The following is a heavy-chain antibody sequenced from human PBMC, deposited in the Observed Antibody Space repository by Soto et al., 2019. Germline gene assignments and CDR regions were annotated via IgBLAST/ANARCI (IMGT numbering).Heavy chain of an antibody. D-gene: IGHD3-16*02. J-gene: IGHJ3*02. V-gene: IGHV3-73*01. CDR3: TSHLGELSFPRAFLI. CDR1: GFTFSGSA. CDR2: IRSKVNNYAT. Sequence: EVQLVESGGGLVQPGGSLKLSCAASGFTFSGSAVHSVLQASWKGLEWVGRIRSKVNNYATVYAASVKGRLTISRDDSKNTAYLQMNRLKTENTAVYYCTSHLGELSFPRAFLIWGQGTMVTVSS.